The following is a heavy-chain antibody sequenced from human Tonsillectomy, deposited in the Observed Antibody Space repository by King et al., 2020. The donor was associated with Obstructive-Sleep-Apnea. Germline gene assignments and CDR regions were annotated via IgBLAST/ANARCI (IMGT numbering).Heavy chain of an antibody. D-gene: IGHD2-15*01. J-gene: IGHJ4*02. V-gene: IGHV3-11*01. Sequence: VQLVESGGGLVKPGGSLRLSCAASGFTFNDYYMSWIRQAPGKGLEWISYISSSGNTLYYADSVKGRFTIYRDNAKDSLYLQMNSLRAEDTAVYYCVRAEDIVVVVADYWGQGTLVTVSS. CDR1: GFTFNDYY. CDR2: ISSSGNTL. CDR3: VRAEDIVVVVADY.